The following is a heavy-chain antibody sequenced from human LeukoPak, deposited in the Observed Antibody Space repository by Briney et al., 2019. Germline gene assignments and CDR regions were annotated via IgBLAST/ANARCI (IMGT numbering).Heavy chain of an antibody. V-gene: IGHV1-2*02. J-gene: IGHJ4*02. CDR2: VNPKTGRT. D-gene: IGHD6-13*01. Sequence: ASVKVSCKASGYTFNDYYIHWVRQAPGLGLEWMGWVNPKTGRTKYAQKLQARVTMTSDTSTVTAYMELSSLTSDDTATYYCARGILQQQLVANWGQGTLVTVSS. CDR1: GYTFNDYY. CDR3: ARGILQQQLVAN.